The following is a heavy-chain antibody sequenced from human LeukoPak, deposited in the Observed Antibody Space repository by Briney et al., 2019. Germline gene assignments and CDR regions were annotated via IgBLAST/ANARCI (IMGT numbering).Heavy chain of an antibody. V-gene: IGHV3-30-3*01. Sequence: GGSLRLSCAASGFTFSSYAMHWVRQAPGKGLEWVAVISYDGSNKYYADSVKGRFTISRDNSKNTLYLQMNSLRAEDTAVYYWARAFTVYYYYGMDVWGQGTTVTVSS. CDR1: GFTFSSYA. J-gene: IGHJ6*02. D-gene: IGHD4-11*01. CDR3: ARAFTVYYYYGMDV. CDR2: ISYDGSNK.